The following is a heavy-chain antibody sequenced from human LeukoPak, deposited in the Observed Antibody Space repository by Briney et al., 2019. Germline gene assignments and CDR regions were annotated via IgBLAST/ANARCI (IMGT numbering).Heavy chain of an antibody. V-gene: IGHV3-7*02. CDR1: GFTFSSYW. CDR2: IDQDGSEK. J-gene: IGHJ4*02. D-gene: IGHD5-12*01. Sequence: GGSLRLSCAASGFTFSSYWMSWVRQAPGKGLEWVANIDQDGSEKYYVDSVRGRFTISRDNAKDSLFMQMNSLRVEDTAVYYCARLYDSNRDHSGYGYWGRGTLVTVSS. CDR3: ARLYDSNRDHSGYGY.